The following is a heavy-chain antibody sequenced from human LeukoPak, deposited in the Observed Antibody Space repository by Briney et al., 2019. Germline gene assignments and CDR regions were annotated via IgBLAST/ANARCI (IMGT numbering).Heavy chain of an antibody. CDR1: GYTFTSYG. CDR3: ARGPTYYYDSSGYLY. CDR2: INPNSGGT. V-gene: IGHV1-2*02. D-gene: IGHD3-22*01. J-gene: IGHJ4*02. Sequence: ASVKVSCKASGYTFTSYGISWVRQAPGQGLEWMGWINPNSGGTNYAQKFQGRVTMTRDTSISTAYMELSRLRSDDTAVYYCARGPTYYYDSSGYLYWGQGTLVTVSS.